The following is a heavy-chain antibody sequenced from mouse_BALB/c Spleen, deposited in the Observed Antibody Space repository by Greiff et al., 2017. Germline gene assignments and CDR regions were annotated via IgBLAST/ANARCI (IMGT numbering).Heavy chain of an antibody. CDR1: GYTFTSYW. CDR3: ASRGNYDVDY. V-gene: IGHV1-7*01. CDR2: INPSTGYT. D-gene: IGHD2-1*01. J-gene: IGHJ2*01. Sequence: QVQLKESGAELAKPGASVKMSCKASGYTFTSYWMHWVKQRPGQGLEWIGYINPSTGYTEYNQKFKDKATLTADKSSSTAYMQLSSLTSEDSAVYYCASRGNYDVDYWGQGTTLTVSS.